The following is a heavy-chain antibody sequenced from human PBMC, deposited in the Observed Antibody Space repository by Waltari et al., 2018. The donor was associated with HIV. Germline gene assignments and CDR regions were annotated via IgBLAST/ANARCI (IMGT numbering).Heavy chain of an antibody. D-gene: IGHD4-17*01. CDR3: TTCDSGEKSYYYYSGRDV. J-gene: IGHJ6*02. CDR2: VSGSRGGT. V-gene: IGHV3-23*01. CDR1: GFSIATYG. Sequence: EVKLLESWGGLLQPGGSLRLSCATSGFSIATYGMSWVRQVPEKGVRVVAEVSGSRGGTQYADSVRGRFTIARDTAKNTVSLHMNSLRAEDTATYYCTTCDSGEKSYYYYSGRDVWGQGTTVIVSS.